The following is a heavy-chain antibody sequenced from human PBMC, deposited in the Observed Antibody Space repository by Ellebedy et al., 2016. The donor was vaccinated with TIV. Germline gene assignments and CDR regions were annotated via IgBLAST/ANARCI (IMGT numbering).Heavy chain of an antibody. Sequence: SETLSLTXTVSGGSISSGSYYWGWIRQPPGKGLEWIGSIYYSGSTYYNPSLKSRVTISVDTSKNQFSLKLASVTAADTAVYYCAKEGYGGNSYYYYYMDVWGKGTTVTVSS. CDR1: GGSISSGSYY. V-gene: IGHV4-39*02. D-gene: IGHD4-23*01. CDR2: IYYSGST. J-gene: IGHJ6*03. CDR3: AKEGYGGNSYYYYYMDV.